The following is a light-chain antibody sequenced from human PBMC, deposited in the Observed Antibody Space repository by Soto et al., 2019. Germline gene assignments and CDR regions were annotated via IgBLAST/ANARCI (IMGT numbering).Light chain of an antibody. CDR1: QSISDY. J-gene: IGKJ5*01. CDR2: EAS. CDR3: QQYHDLVFT. Sequence: DTQMTQSPSSLSASVGERGTISCRASQSISDYLNWYQQKSGKAPTLLIHEASNLEAGVPSRFSGSRSGTEFILTISNLQPEDVATYYCQQYHDLVFTFGQGTRLEIK. V-gene: IGKV1-33*01.